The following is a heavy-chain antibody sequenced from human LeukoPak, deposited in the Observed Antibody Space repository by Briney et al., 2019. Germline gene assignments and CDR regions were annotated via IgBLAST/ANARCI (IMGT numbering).Heavy chain of an antibody. J-gene: IGHJ3*02. D-gene: IGHD1-14*01. Sequence: GGSLRLSCAASGFSFSSYAMSWVRQAPGKGLEWVSDICGSICGRIGSTDYADSVKGRFTVSRDNSKKTVYLQMNSLRAEDTAVYYCAKGKINHDGAYDIWGQGTMVTVSS. CDR3: AKGKINHDGAYDI. V-gene: IGHV3-23*01. CDR2: ICGSICGRIGST. CDR1: GFSFSSYA.